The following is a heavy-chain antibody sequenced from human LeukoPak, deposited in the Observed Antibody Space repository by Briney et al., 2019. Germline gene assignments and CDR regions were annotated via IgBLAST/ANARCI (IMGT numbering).Heavy chain of an antibody. CDR3: ASRRRRIAARREVPFDP. D-gene: IGHD6-6*01. Sequence: ASVTLSLTCAVYGGSFSGYYWSWIRQPPGKGLEWIGEINHSGSTNYNPSLKSRVTISVDTSKNQFSLKLSSVTAADTAVYYCASRRRRIAARREVPFDPWGQGTLVTVSS. CDR1: GGSFSGYY. V-gene: IGHV4-34*01. J-gene: IGHJ5*02. CDR2: INHSGST.